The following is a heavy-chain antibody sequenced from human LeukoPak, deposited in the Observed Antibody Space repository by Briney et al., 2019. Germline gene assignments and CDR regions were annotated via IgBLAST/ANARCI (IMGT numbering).Heavy chain of an antibody. CDR1: GGSISSYY. J-gene: IGHJ4*02. CDR2: IYYSGST. Sequence: SETLSLTCTVSGGSISSYYWSWIRQPPGKGLEWIGYIYYSGSTIYNPSLKSRVTISLDTSKNQFSLKLSSVTAADTAVYYCARTGIAVANIDYWGQGTLVTVSS. CDR3: ARTGIAVANIDY. D-gene: IGHD6-19*01. V-gene: IGHV4-59*01.